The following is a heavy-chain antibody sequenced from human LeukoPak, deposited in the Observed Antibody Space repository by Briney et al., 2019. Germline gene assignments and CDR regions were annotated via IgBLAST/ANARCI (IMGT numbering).Heavy chain of an antibody. D-gene: IGHD6-19*01. CDR3: ATGSFAVARFGGFSVRRSFDI. V-gene: IGHV1-24*01. J-gene: IGHJ3*02. Sequence: ASVKVSCKVSVYTLTELSMHWVRQAPGKGLEWMGGFDPEDVETIYAQKFQGRVTMTDDTPTDTAYMELSSLRSEDTAVYYCATGSFAVARFGGFSVRRSFDIWGQGTMVTVSS. CDR1: VYTLTELS. CDR2: FDPEDVET.